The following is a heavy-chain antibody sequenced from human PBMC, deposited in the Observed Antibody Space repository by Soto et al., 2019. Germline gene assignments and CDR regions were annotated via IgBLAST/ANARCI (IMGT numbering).Heavy chain of an antibody. CDR1: GYTFTSYG. Sequence: QVQLVQSGAEVKKPGASVKVSCKASGYTFTSYGISWVRQAPGQGLEWMGWISAYNGNTNYAQKLQGRVTMTTDTSTSTAXXXXXXXXXXXXXXXXXXXXXXXLRFLEWGQNWGQGTLVTVSS. J-gene: IGHJ4*02. CDR3: XXXXXXLRFLEWGQN. V-gene: IGHV1-18*01. CDR2: ISAYNGNT. D-gene: IGHD3-3*01.